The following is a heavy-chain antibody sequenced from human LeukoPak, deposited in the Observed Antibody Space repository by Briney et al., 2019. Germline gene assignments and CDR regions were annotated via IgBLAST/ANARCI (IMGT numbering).Heavy chain of an antibody. J-gene: IGHJ6*03. V-gene: IGHV3-48*03. D-gene: IGHD3-10*02. CDR3: AELGITMIGGV. CDR2: ISSSGSTI. Sequence: PGGSLRLSCAASGFTFSSYEMNWVRQAPGKGLEWVSDISSSGSTIYYADSVQGRFTISRDNAKNSLYLQMNSLRAEDTAVYYCAELGITMIGGVGGKGTTVTISS. CDR1: GFTFSSYE.